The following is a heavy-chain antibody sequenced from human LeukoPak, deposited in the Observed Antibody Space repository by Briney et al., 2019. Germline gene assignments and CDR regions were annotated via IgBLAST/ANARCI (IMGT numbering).Heavy chain of an antibody. Sequence: GGSLRLSCAASGFIFSDYYMSWIRQAPAKGLEWVSYISSGGSTIYYADSVKGRFTISRDNSKSTLHLQMHGLRAEDTAVYYCARDPLDISRWTNAFDIWGQGTTVIVS. CDR2: ISSGGSTI. D-gene: IGHD5-12*01. V-gene: IGHV3-11*04. J-gene: IGHJ3*02. CDR3: ARDPLDISRWTNAFDI. CDR1: GFIFSDYY.